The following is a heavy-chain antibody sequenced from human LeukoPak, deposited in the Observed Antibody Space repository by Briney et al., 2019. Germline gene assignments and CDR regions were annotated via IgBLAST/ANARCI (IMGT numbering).Heavy chain of an antibody. CDR1: GFTVSSNY. V-gene: IGHV3-53*01. CDR3: AKESPYYSGRDYYFDY. J-gene: IGHJ4*02. Sequence: GGSLRLSCAASGFTVSSNYMSWVRQAPGKGLEWVSVIYSGGSTYYADSVKGRFTISRDNSKNTLYLQMNSLRAEDTAVYYCAKESPYYSGRDYYFDYWGRGTLVTVSS. D-gene: IGHD3-10*01. CDR2: IYSGGST.